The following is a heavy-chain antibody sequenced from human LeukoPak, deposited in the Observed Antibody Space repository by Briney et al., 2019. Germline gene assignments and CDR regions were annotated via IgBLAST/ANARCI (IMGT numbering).Heavy chain of an antibody. CDR1: GDRVSSNSTG. Sequence: SQPLSLTCAISGDRVSSNSTGCNWVRQSPSRGLEWLGRTYYRSKRYNDYAVSVKSRMTINPDTSKNQFSLQLNSVTPEDTAVYYCAREGDGYYYYYYGMDVWGQGTTVTVSS. V-gene: IGHV6-1*01. CDR3: AREGDGYYYYYYGMDV. J-gene: IGHJ6*02. D-gene: IGHD5-24*01. CDR2: TYYRSKRYN.